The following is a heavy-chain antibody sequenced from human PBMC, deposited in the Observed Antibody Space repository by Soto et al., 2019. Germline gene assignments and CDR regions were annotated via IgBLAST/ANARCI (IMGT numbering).Heavy chain of an antibody. D-gene: IGHD3-22*01. Sequence: SVKVSCKVSGYTLTELSVHWVRQAPGQGLEWMGGIIPIFGTANYAQKFQGRVTITADESTSTAYMELSSLRSEDTAVYYCARGGDSSGYYSDAFDIWGQGTMVTVSS. V-gene: IGHV1-69*13. CDR1: GYTLTELS. J-gene: IGHJ3*02. CDR2: IIPIFGTA. CDR3: ARGGDSSGYYSDAFDI.